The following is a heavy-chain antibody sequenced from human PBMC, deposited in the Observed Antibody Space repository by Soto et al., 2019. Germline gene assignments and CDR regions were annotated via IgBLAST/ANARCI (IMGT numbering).Heavy chain of an antibody. CDR1: GFTFSSYG. J-gene: IGHJ4*02. V-gene: IGHV3-30*18. CDR3: AKSYDFWSGSYFDY. D-gene: IGHD3-3*01. Sequence: GALRLSCAASGFTFSSYGMHWVRQAPGKGLEWVAVISYDGSNKYYADSVKGRFTISRDNSKNTLYLQMNSLRAEDTAVYYCAKSYDFWSGSYFDYWGKGTLVTVST. CDR2: ISYDGSNK.